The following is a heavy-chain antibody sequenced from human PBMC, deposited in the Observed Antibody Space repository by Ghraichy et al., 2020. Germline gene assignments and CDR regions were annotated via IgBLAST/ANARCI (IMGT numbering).Heavy chain of an antibody. Sequence: SETLSLTCTVYGGSFSGYYWSWIRQPPGKRLEWIGEINHSGSTNYNPSLKSRVTISVDTSKNQFSLKLSSVTAADTAVYYCARHDYGDYAFWFDPWGQGTLVTVSS. J-gene: IGHJ5*02. CDR1: GGSFSGYY. CDR2: INHSGST. D-gene: IGHD4-17*01. V-gene: IGHV4-34*01. CDR3: ARHDYGDYAFWFDP.